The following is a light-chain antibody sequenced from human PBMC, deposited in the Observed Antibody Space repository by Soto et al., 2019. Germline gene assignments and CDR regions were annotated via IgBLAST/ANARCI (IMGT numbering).Light chain of an antibody. Sequence: IRMTQSPSSLSASVGDRVTITCRASQSISSYLNWYQKKPGKDPKLLIYAASSLQSGVPSRFSGSGSETEFNLSISSLQTEDFATYLCQQIYSATLTFGGGTKVDIK. J-gene: IGKJ4*01. CDR1: QSISSY. V-gene: IGKV1-39*01. CDR3: QQIYSATLT. CDR2: AAS.